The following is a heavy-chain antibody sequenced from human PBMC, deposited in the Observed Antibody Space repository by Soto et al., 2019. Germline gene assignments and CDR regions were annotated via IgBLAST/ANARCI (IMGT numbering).Heavy chain of an antibody. J-gene: IGHJ6*02. Sequence: GGSLRLSCAASGLTSKDFAMTWVRQAPGKGLEWVSAISGAGGTTQYADPVKGRFTISRDNAKNSLYLQMNSLRAEDTAVYYCARDADASGWYHYGMDVWGQGTMVTVSS. D-gene: IGHD6-19*01. V-gene: IGHV3-23*01. CDR2: ISGAGGTT. CDR1: GLTSKDFA. CDR3: ARDADASGWYHYGMDV.